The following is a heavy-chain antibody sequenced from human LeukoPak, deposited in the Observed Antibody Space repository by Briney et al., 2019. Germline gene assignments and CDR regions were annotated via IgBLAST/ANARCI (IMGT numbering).Heavy chain of an antibody. CDR1: GGSISSGGYY. V-gene: IGHV4-31*03. J-gene: IGHJ4*02. CDR2: IYHSGTT. D-gene: IGHD3-10*01. CDR3: ARRLPPRPRISMVRGVSYFDY. Sequence: KPSETLSLTCTVSGGSISSGGYYWSWIRQHPGKGLEWIGYIYHSGTTYYNPSLKSRVTISVDTSKNQFSLKLSSVTAADTAVYYCARRLPPRPRISMVRGVSYFDYWGQGTLVTVSS.